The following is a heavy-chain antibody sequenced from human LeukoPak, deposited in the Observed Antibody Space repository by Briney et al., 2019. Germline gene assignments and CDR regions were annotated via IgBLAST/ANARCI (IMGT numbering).Heavy chain of an antibody. J-gene: IGHJ4*02. CDR2: MNPNSANT. CDR1: GYTFTSYD. D-gene: IGHD1-26*01. CDR3: ARVKLGYFDY. Sequence: ASVKVSCKASGYTFTSYDINWVRQATGQGLEWMGWMNPNSANTGYAQKFQGRVTMTRDTSISTAYMELSSLTSEDTAVYYCARVKLGYFDYWGQGTLVTVSS. V-gene: IGHV1-8*01.